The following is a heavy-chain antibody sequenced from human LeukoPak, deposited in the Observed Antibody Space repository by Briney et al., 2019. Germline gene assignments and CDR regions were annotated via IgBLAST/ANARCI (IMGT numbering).Heavy chain of an antibody. CDR1: GGSISSYY. D-gene: IGHD3-16*01. V-gene: IGHV4-4*07. Sequence: PSETLSLTCTVSGGSISSYYWTWIRQSAGKGLEWIGRIFPSGSTYYNPSLKSRVTMALDTSKNQFSLKLSSVTAADTAVYYCAKGAPHDEDVFDSWGQGTLVTVSS. CDR3: AKGAPHDEDVFDS. CDR2: IFPSGST. J-gene: IGHJ5*01.